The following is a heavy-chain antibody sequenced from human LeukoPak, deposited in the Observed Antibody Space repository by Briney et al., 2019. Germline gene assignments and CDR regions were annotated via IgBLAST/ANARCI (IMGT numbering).Heavy chain of an antibody. D-gene: IGHD1-26*01. Sequence: SETLSLTCTVSGGSISSSSYYWGWIRQPPGKGLEWIGSIYYSGSTYYNPSLKSRVTISVDTSKNQFTLKLSSVTAADTAVYYCARGSGSTEGAFDIWGQGTMVTVSS. CDR1: GGSISSSSYY. CDR3: ARGSGSTEGAFDI. J-gene: IGHJ3*02. V-gene: IGHV4-39*06. CDR2: IYYSGST.